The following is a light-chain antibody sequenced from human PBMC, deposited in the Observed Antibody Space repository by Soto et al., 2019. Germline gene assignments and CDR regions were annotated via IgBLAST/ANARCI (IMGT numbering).Light chain of an antibody. J-gene: IGKJ1*01. V-gene: IGKV3-20*01. CDR2: GAS. Sequence: EFVLTQSPGTLSLSPGERATLSCRASQSVSSIFFAWYQQKPGQAPRLLIYGASNRASDIPDRFSGGVSGTDFTLTITRLEPEDFAVYYCQQYGSSPAFGQGTKVDIK. CDR3: QQYGSSPA. CDR1: QSVSSIF.